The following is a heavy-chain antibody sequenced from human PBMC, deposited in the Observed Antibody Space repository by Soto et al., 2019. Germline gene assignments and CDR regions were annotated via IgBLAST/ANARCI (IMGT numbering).Heavy chain of an antibody. J-gene: IGHJ6*02. CDR1: GXTFSACS. Sequence: GSLRLSCAASGXTFSACSMNWVRQAPGKGLEWVSSISSSSSYIFYADSVKGRFTISRDNAKNSLYLQMNSLRAEDTALYYCATESPQIAYGMDVWGQGTTGTVS. V-gene: IGHV3-21*01. CDR2: ISSSSSYI. CDR3: ATESPQIAYGMDV.